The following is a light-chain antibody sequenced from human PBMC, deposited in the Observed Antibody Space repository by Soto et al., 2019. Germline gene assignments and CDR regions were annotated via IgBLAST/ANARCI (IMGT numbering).Light chain of an antibody. CDR3: QHYNSYSEFT. CDR1: QSINTW. CDR2: KAS. V-gene: IGKV1-5*03. J-gene: IGKJ3*01. Sequence: DIQMTQSPSTLSGSIGDRVTTPRRAIQSINTWLAWYQQKPVKAPKLLXYKASTLESGVPSRFSRSGSGTELALTIGCLQIDDFATYYCQHYNSYSEFTFGPGTKVDIK.